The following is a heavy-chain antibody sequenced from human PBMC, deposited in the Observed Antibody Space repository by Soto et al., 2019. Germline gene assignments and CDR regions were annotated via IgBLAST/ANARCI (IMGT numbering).Heavy chain of an antibody. CDR1: GGSFSGYY. CDR3: ARGGARDIVVVPAAMVAFDI. V-gene: IGHV4-34*01. J-gene: IGHJ3*02. Sequence: QVQLQQWGAGLLKPSETLSLTCAVYGGSFSGYYWSWIRQPPGKGLEWIGEINHSGSTNYNPSLKRRVTISVDTSKNQSSLKLSSVTAADTAVYYCARGGARDIVVVPAAMVAFDIWGQGTMVTVSS. D-gene: IGHD2-2*01. CDR2: INHSGST.